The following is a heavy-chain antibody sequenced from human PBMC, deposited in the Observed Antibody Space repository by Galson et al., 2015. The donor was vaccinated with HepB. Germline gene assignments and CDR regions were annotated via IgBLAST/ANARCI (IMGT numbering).Heavy chain of an antibody. V-gene: IGHV3-53*01. CDR3: ARGYSNYWFSGLGY. Sequence: SLRLSCAASGFSVSSVCMSWVRQAPGRGLEWVSMIYSGDTTYYADSVKGRFTISRDYSKNTLYLQMNSLRAEDTAVYYCARGYSNYWFSGLGYWGQGTLATVSS. CDR2: IYSGDTT. J-gene: IGHJ4*02. D-gene: IGHD1-26*01. CDR1: GFSVSSVC.